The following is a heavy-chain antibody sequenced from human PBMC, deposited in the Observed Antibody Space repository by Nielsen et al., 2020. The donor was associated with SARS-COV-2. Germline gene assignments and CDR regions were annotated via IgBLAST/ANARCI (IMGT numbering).Heavy chain of an antibody. CDR2: MNPNSGNT. Sequence: ASVKVSCKASGYTFTSYDINWVRQATGQGLEWMGWMNPNSGNTGYAQKFQGRVTMTTDTSTSTAYMELRSLRSDDTAVYYCASSYDFWSGSDYGMDVWGQGTTVTVSS. D-gene: IGHD3-3*01. J-gene: IGHJ6*02. CDR1: GYTFTSYD. CDR3: ASSYDFWSGSDYGMDV. V-gene: IGHV1-8*01.